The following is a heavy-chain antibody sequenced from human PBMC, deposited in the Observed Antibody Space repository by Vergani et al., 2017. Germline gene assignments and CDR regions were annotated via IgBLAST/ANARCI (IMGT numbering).Heavy chain of an antibody. CDR1: GFTFSSYS. Sequence: EVQMLESGGGLVQPGGSRRLSCVASGFTFSSYSMNWVRQAPGKGLEWVSYISSSSSTIYYADSVKGRFTISRDNAKNSLYLQMNSLRAEDTAVYYCARYQSRLSETYGMDVWGQGTTVTVSS. CDR2: ISSSSSTI. D-gene: IGHD2-2*01. J-gene: IGHJ6*02. V-gene: IGHV3-48*01. CDR3: ARYQSRLSETYGMDV.